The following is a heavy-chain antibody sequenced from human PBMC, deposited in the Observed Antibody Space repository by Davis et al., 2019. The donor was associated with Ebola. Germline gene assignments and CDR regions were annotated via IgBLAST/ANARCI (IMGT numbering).Heavy chain of an antibody. V-gene: IGHV3-21*04. D-gene: IGHD3-22*01. CDR2: ISSSSSYI. CDR1: GFTFSSYA. Sequence: GESLKISCAASGFTFSSYAMSWVRQAPGKGLEWVSSISSSSSYIYYADSVKGRFTISRDNAKNSLYLQMNSLRAEDTALYYCAKDITMIGKYYFDNWGQGTLVTVSS. J-gene: IGHJ4*02. CDR3: AKDITMIGKYYFDN.